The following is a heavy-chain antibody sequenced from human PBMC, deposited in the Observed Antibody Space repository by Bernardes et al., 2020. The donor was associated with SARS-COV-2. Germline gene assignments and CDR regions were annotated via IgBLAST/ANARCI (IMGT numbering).Heavy chain of an antibody. J-gene: IGHJ4*02. Sequence: GGSLRLSCEVSGIPFSVHYMDWVRQAPGKGLEWVALVKDRPNNYATYYAASVTGRFTISRDDSKNSVYLQMDSLKADDTAVYYCVPMIRGGGFWGQGTLVTVSS. CDR1: GIPFSVHY. CDR2: VKDRPNNYAT. D-gene: IGHD3-16*01. V-gene: IGHV3-72*01. CDR3: VPMIRGGGF.